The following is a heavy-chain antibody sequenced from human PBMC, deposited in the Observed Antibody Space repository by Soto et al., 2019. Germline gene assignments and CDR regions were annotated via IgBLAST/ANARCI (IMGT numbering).Heavy chain of an antibody. D-gene: IGHD3-10*01. CDR3: AQKGGSGSLVRGYGMDV. CDR2: IWYDGSNK. J-gene: IGHJ6*02. Sequence: GGSLRLSCAASGFTFSSYGMHWVRQAPGKGLEWVAVIWYDGSNKYYADSVKGRFTISRDNSKNTLYLQMNSLRAEDTAVYYCAQKGGSGSLVRGYGMDVWGQGTTVTVSS. CDR1: GFTFSSYG. V-gene: IGHV3-33*01.